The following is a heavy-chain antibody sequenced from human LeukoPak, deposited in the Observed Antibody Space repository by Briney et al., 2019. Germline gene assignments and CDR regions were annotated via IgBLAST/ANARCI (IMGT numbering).Heavy chain of an antibody. V-gene: IGHV1-2*06. CDR3: AIPARKGVVAIDY. CDR1: GYIFTGYY. J-gene: IGHJ4*02. Sequence: GASVKVSCKASGYIFTGYYMHWVRQAPGQGLEWMGRINPNSGGTNYAQKFQGRVTMTRDTSISTAHMELSRLRSDDTAVYYCAIPARKGVVAIDYWGQGTLVTVSS. D-gene: IGHD2-15*01. CDR2: INPNSGGT.